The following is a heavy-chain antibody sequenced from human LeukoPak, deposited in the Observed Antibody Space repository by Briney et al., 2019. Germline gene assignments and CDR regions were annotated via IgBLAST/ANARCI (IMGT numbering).Heavy chain of an antibody. V-gene: IGHV3-7*01. CDR2: IKQDGSEK. J-gene: IGHJ4*02. CDR3: ARHSGSYKRGFDY. Sequence: PGGSLRLSCAASGFTFSSYWMSWVRQAPGKGLEWVANIKQDGSEKYYVDSVKGRFTISRDNAKNSLYLQMNSLRAEDTAVYYCARHSGSYKRGFDYWGQGTLVTVSS. D-gene: IGHD1-26*01. CDR1: GFTFSSYW.